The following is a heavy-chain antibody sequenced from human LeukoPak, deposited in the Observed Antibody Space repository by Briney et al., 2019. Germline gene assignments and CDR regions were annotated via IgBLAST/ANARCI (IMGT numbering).Heavy chain of an antibody. CDR3: ARDNRIAAAGGGLVY. J-gene: IGHJ4*02. Sequence: ASVKVSCKASGYTFTGYYMHWVRQAPGQGLEWMGRINPNSGGTNYAQKFQGRVTMTRDTSISTAYVELSRLRSDDTAVYYCARDNRIAAAGGGLVYWGQGTLVTVSS. D-gene: IGHD6-13*01. CDR1: GYTFTGYY. CDR2: INPNSGGT. V-gene: IGHV1-2*06.